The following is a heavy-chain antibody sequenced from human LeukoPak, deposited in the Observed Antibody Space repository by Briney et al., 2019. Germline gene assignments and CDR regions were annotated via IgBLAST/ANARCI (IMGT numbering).Heavy chain of an antibody. CDR1: GFTFDDYA. J-gene: IGHJ6*02. V-gene: IGHV3-9*01. Sequence: GGSLRLSCAASGFTFDDYAMHWVRQGPGKGLEWVAGISWRSGSMGYADSVKGRFTISRDNSKNTLYLQMNSLRAEDTAVYYCARANTYDSNYYYGMDVWGQGTTVAVSS. CDR2: ISWRSGSM. D-gene: IGHD5-12*01. CDR3: ARANTYDSNYYYGMDV.